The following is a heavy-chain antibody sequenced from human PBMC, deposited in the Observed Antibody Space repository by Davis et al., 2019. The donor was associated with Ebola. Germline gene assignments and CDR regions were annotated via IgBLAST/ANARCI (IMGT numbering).Heavy chain of an antibody. CDR2: IRSKANSYAT. D-gene: IGHD2-15*01. CDR1: GFTFSSYW. Sequence: GGSLRLSCAASGFTFSSYWMHWVRQASGKGLEWVGRIRSKANSYATAYAASVKGRFTISRDDSKNTAYLQMNSLKTEDTAVYYCARGKGVDYYGMDVWGQGTTVTVSS. V-gene: IGHV3-73*01. J-gene: IGHJ6*02. CDR3: ARGKGVDYYGMDV.